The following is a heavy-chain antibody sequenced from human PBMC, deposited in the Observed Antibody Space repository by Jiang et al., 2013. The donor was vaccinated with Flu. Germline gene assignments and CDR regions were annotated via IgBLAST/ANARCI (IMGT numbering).Heavy chain of an antibody. D-gene: IGHD4-17*01. CDR1: GGSISSTTYY. V-gene: IGHV4-39*01. CDR3: ARHSPDFGERRYFDY. J-gene: IGHJ4*02. CDR2: VFYTGAT. Sequence: KTSETLSLTCTVSGGSISSTTYYWGWVRQPPGKGLQWIGSVFYTGATYYSPSLKSRVTTSVDTSKNQFSLKLTSVTAADTAVYYCARHSPDFGERRYFDYWGQGTVVTVSS.